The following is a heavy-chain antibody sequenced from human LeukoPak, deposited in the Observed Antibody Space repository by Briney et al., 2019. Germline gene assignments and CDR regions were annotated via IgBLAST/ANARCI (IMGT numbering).Heavy chain of an antibody. D-gene: IGHD1-26*01. CDR3: ARLASGSYGPLTPFDY. J-gene: IGHJ4*02. CDR2: VYYSGST. Sequence: SQTLSLTCTVSGGSISRAGYYWSWIRQHPGRGLEWIGYVYYSGSTYYNPSLKSRVTISVDTSKNQFSLRLSSVTAADTAVYYSARLASGSYGPLTPFDYWGQGTLVTVSS. V-gene: IGHV4-31*03. CDR1: GGSISRAGYY.